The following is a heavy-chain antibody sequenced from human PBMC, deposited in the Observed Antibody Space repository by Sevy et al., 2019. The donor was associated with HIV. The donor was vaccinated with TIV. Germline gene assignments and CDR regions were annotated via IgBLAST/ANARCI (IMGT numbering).Heavy chain of an antibody. CDR1: GYTFTSYN. CDR2: INTNTGNP. Sequence: ASVKVSCKASGYTFTSYNMNWVRQAPGQGLEWMGWINTNTGNPTYAQGFTGRFVFSLDTYVSTAYLHISSLKAEDIAVYYCARELGPFDYWGQGTLVTVSS. D-gene: IGHD3-16*01. V-gene: IGHV7-4-1*02. CDR3: ARELGPFDY. J-gene: IGHJ4*02.